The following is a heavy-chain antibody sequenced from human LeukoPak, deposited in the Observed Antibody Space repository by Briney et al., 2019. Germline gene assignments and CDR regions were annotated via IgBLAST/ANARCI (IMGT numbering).Heavy chain of an antibody. V-gene: IGHV3-21*01. CDR1: GFTFSSYS. CDR2: ISSSSSYI. CDR3: ARAVAGTMDFDY. J-gene: IGHJ4*02. D-gene: IGHD6-19*01. Sequence: GGSLRLSCAASGFTFSSYSMNWVRQAPGKGLGWVSSISSSSSYIYYADSVKGRFTISRDNAKNSLYLQMNSLRAEDTAMYYCARAVAGTMDFDYWGQGTLVTVSS.